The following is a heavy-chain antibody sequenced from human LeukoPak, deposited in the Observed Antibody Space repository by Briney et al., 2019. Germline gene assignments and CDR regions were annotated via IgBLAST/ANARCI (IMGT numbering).Heavy chain of an antibody. V-gene: IGHV1-46*01. CDR2: INPSGGRT. J-gene: IGHJ6*02. CDR1: GYTFTSYY. CDR3: ARGGTQYYDFWSGYSLAPYYYYYGMDV. Sequence: ASVKVSCKASGYTFTSYYMHWVRQAPGQGLEWMGIINPSGGRTSYAQKFQGRVTMTRDTSASTVYMELSSLRSEDTAVYYCARGGTQYYDFWSGYSLAPYYYYYGMDVWGQGTTVTVSS. D-gene: IGHD3-3*01.